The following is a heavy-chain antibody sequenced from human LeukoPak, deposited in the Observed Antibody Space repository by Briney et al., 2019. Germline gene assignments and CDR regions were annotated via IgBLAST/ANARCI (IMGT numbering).Heavy chain of an antibody. D-gene: IGHD6-13*01. CDR2: IKSETDGGTT. Sequence: GSLRLSCAASGFTFSYAYMTWVRQTSGKGLEWVGRIKSETDGGTTDYAAPVKGRFTISRDDSKNTLYLQMNSLKTDDTALYYCITDDGSIWYPGYWGQGTLVTVSS. CDR3: ITDDGSIWYPGY. CDR1: GFTFSYAY. J-gene: IGHJ4*02. V-gene: IGHV3-15*01.